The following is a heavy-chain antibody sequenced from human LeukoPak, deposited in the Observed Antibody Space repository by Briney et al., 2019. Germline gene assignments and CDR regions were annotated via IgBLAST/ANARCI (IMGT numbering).Heavy chain of an antibody. J-gene: IGHJ6*02. CDR3: ATSWGPDTSAFRWGRDGMDV. CDR2: ISKSGDHT. Sequence: GGSLRLSCAVSGLTFNNYAMSWVRQASGKGLEWVSAISKSGDHTYYAASAKGRFTIYRDNSKNTQYLQMNSLRAEDTAVYYCATSWGPDTSAFRWGRDGMDVWGQGTTVIVS. CDR1: GLTFNNYA. D-gene: IGHD3-16*01. V-gene: IGHV3-23*01.